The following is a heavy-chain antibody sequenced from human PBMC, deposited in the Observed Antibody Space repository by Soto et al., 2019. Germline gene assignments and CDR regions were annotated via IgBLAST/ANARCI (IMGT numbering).Heavy chain of an antibody. Sequence: QVQLQESGPGLVKPSQTLSLTCTVSGGSISSGDYYWSWIRQPPGKGLEWIGYIFYSESTYYNPSLESRVIISLDPSKNQFYLKLNSVTAADTAVDYCARCSDSGATVTTPWFAPWGQGILVTVSS. J-gene: IGHJ5*02. V-gene: IGHV4-30-4*01. CDR1: GGSISSGDYY. CDR3: ARCSDSGATVTTPWFAP. D-gene: IGHD4-17*01. CDR2: IFYSEST.